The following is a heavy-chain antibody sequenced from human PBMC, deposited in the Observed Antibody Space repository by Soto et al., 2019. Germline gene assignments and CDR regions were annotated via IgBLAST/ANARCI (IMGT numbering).Heavy chain of an antibody. CDR3: AREAGIAAAGPFLKFDY. CDR1: GGTFSSYA. V-gene: IGHV1-69*13. Sequence: SVKVSCKASGGTFSSYAISWVRQAPGQGLEWMGGIIPIFGTANYAQKFQGRVTITADESTSTAYMELSSLRSEDTAVYYCAREAGIAAAGPFLKFDYWGQGTLVTVSS. D-gene: IGHD6-13*01. J-gene: IGHJ4*02. CDR2: IIPIFGTA.